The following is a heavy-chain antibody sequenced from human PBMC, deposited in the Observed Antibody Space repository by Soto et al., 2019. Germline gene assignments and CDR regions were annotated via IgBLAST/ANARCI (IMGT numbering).Heavy chain of an antibody. CDR3: ARDRRSGGYYYYYYGMDV. D-gene: IGHD2-15*01. Sequence: ASVKVSCKASGYTFTSYGISWVRHAPGQGLEWMGWISAYNGNTNYAQKLQGRVTMTTDTSTSTAYMELRSLRSDDTAVYYCARDRRSGGYYYYYYGMDVWGQGTTVTVSS. CDR1: GYTFTSYG. J-gene: IGHJ6*02. V-gene: IGHV1-18*04. CDR2: ISAYNGNT.